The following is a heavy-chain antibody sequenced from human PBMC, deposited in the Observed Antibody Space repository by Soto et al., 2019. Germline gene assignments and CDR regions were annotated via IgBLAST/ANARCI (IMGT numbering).Heavy chain of an antibody. Sequence: GGSLRLSCAASGFTFSSYWMHWVRQAPGKGLVWVSRINSDGSSTSYADSVKGRFTISRDNAKNTLYLQMNSLRAEDTAVYYCARVGYSSSWIGMDVWGQGTTVTVSS. D-gene: IGHD6-13*01. V-gene: IGHV3-74*01. CDR2: INSDGSST. CDR1: GFTFSSYW. CDR3: ARVGYSSSWIGMDV. J-gene: IGHJ6*02.